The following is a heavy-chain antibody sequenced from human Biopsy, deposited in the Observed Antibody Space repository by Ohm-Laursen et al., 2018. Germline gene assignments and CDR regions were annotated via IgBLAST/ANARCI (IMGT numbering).Heavy chain of an antibody. Sequence: ATVKISCKASGYSFSTYDVNWVRQARGQGLEWMGWRIPSSGKTGYAQRFQGRVTLTMNTSISTAYMELSGLRSEDTAVYFCARGYSRRVSIFEASIYWFDTWGQGTLVTVSS. CDR1: GYSFSTYD. CDR2: RIPSSGKT. V-gene: IGHV1-8*01. CDR3: ARGYSRRVSIFEASIYWFDT. D-gene: IGHD6-6*01. J-gene: IGHJ5*02.